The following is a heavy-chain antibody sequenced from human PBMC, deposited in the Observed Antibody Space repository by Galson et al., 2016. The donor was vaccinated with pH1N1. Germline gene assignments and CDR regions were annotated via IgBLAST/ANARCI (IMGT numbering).Heavy chain of an antibody. J-gene: IGHJ6*02. CDR1: GCTFSDYY. Sequence: FTCAGSGCTFSDYYMSWIRQAPGKGLEWVSYISPSGSTIYYADSVKGRFTISRDNAKNSLYLQMNSLRSEDTAVYYCARELCCYPPCFYYYGMDVWGQGTTVTVSS. CDR2: ISPSGSTI. CDR3: ARELCCYPPCFYYYGMDV. D-gene: IGHD4/OR15-4a*01. V-gene: IGHV3-11*04.